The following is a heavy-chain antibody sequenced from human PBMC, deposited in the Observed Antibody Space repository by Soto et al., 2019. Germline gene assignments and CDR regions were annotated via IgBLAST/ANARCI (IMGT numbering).Heavy chain of an antibody. J-gene: IGHJ5*02. V-gene: IGHV4-34*01. CDR2: VNHSGSS. Sequence: SETLSLTCAVYGGSFSGYYWSWIRQPPGKGLEWIGEVNHSGSSNYNPSLKSRVTISVDTSKNQFSLKLSSVTAADTAVYYCARGGIIMVRGRHWFDPWGQGTLVTVSS. D-gene: IGHD3-10*01. CDR3: ARGGIIMVRGRHWFDP. CDR1: GGSFSGYY.